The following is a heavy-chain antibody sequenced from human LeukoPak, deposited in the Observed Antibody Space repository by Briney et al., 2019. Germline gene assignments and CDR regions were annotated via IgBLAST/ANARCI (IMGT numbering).Heavy chain of an antibody. J-gene: IGHJ4*02. V-gene: IGHV1-18*01. CDR2: ISAYNGNT. Sequence: ASVKVSCKASGYTFTSYGISWVRQAPGQGLEWMGWISAYNGNTKYAQKFQGRVTITTDTSTTTAYIELRSLRSDATAVYYCAREPHYYDSSGYYGGPIDYWGQGTLVTVSS. CDR3: AREPHYYDSSGYYGGPIDY. D-gene: IGHD3-22*01. CDR1: GYTFTSYG.